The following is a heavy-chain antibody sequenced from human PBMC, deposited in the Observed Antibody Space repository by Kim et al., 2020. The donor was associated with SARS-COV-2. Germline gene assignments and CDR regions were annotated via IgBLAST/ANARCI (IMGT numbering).Heavy chain of an antibody. Sequence: AAVKGRFTISRDNSKNTLYLQMNGLRAEDTAVYYCAKAADYYGSGSHFDYWGQGTLVTVSS. CDR3: AKAADYYGSGSHFDY. V-gene: IGHV3-23*03. J-gene: IGHJ4*02. D-gene: IGHD3-10*01.